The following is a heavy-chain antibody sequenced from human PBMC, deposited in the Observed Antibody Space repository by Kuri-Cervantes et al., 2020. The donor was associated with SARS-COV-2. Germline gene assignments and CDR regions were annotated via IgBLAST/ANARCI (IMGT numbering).Heavy chain of an antibody. Sequence: ASVKVSCKASGYTFTSYYMHWVRQAPGQGLEWMGIINPSGGSTSYAQKFQGRVTMTRDTSTSTVYMELSSLRSEDTAVYYCARAIAAADPTGWFDPWGQGTLVTVSS. CDR3: ARAIAAADPTGWFDP. CDR1: GYTFTSYY. D-gene: IGHD6-13*01. J-gene: IGHJ5*02. CDR2: INPSGGST. V-gene: IGHV1-46*01.